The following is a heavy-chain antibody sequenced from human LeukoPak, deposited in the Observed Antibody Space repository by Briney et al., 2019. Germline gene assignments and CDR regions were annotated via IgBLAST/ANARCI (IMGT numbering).Heavy chain of an antibody. CDR1: GFTFSSYA. V-gene: IGHV3-30*04. Sequence: GGSLRLSCAASGFTFSSYAMSWVRQAPGKGLEWVAFIAYDGSKKYYAESVKGRFTISRDDSRNTLYLQMSALKTEDTAVYYCAKNHKAVTISGVPSQGYWGQGTLVTVSS. J-gene: IGHJ4*02. CDR3: AKNHKAVTISGVPSQGY. D-gene: IGHD3-3*01. CDR2: IAYDGSKK.